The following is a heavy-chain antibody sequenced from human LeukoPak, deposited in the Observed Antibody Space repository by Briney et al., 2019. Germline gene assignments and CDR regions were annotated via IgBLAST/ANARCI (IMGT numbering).Heavy chain of an antibody. CDR2: IRYDGSNK. J-gene: IGHJ4*02. CDR3: ARGDDILTGIFDY. CDR1: GFTFSSYG. V-gene: IGHV3-30*02. Sequence: PGRSLRLSCAASGFTFSSYGMHWVRQAPGKGLEWVAFIRYDGSNKYYADSVKGRFTISRDNSKNTLYLQMNSLRAEDTAVYYCARGDDILTGIFDYWGQGTLVTVSS. D-gene: IGHD3-9*01.